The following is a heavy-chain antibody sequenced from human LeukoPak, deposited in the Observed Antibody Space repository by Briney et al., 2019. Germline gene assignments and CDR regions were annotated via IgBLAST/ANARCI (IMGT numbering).Heavy chain of an antibody. J-gene: IGHJ4*02. CDR3: ARDRDSSGELDY. V-gene: IGHV1-69*04. CDR1: GGTFSSYA. Sequence: ASVKVSCKASGGTFSSYAISWVRQAPGQGLEWMGRIIPILGIANYAQKFQGRVTITADKSTSTAYMELSGLRSEDTAVYYCARDRDSSGELDYWGQGTLVTVSS. D-gene: IGHD3-22*01. CDR2: IIPILGIA.